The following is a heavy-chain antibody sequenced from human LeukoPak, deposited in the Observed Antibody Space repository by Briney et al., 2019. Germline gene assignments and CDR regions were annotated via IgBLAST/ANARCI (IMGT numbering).Heavy chain of an antibody. CDR1: GGSISSYY. J-gene: IGHJ4*02. D-gene: IGHD3-9*01. V-gene: IGHV4-59*01. CDR2: IYYSGST. Sequence: SETLSLTCTVSGGSISSYYWSWIRQPPGKGLEWIGYIYYSGSTDSNPSLKSRVTISVDTSKNQFSLKLRSVTAADTAVYYCARRPRNDILTGTPFDYWGQGILVTVSS. CDR3: ARRPRNDILTGTPFDY.